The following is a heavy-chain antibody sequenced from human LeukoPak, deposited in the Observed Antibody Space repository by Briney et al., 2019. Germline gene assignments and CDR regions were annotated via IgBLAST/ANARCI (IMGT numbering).Heavy chain of an antibody. Sequence: GGSLRPSCAVSGFPFSFYEMNWVRQAPGKGLEWVSNIDSSCATRYYSDSVRGRFSISRDNAKSSLYLQMNSLRVEDTAVYYCALLAVASDFDYWGQGALVTVSS. V-gene: IGHV3-48*03. CDR1: GFPFSFYE. CDR2: IDSSCATR. D-gene: IGHD6-19*01. CDR3: ALLAVASDFDY. J-gene: IGHJ4*02.